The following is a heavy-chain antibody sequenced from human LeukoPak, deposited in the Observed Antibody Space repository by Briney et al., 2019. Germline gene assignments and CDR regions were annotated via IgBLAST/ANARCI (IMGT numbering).Heavy chain of an antibody. V-gene: IGHV4-34*01. CDR3: VRHVRIWFGDNDAFDI. D-gene: IGHD3-10*01. J-gene: IGHJ3*02. Sequence: SETLSLTCAVYGGSFSGYYWSWIRQPPGRGLEWIGEINHSGSTNYNPSLKSRVTISVDTSKNQFSLKLSSVTAADTAVYYCVRHVRIWFGDNDAFDIWGQGTMVTVSS. CDR1: GGSFSGYY. CDR2: INHSGST.